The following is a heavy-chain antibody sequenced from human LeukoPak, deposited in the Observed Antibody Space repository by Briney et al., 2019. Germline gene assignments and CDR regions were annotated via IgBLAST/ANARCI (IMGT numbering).Heavy chain of an antibody. CDR1: GYTFTSYY. CDR2: INPSGGST. J-gene: IGHJ4*02. D-gene: IGHD3-22*01. CDR3: ARDDSSLAWLD. Sequence: ASVKVSCKASGYTFTSYYMHWVRQAPGQGLEWMGIINPSGGSTSYAQKFQGRVTMARDTSTSTVYMELSSLRSEDTAVYYCARDDSSLAWLDWGQGTLVTVSS. V-gene: IGHV1-46*01.